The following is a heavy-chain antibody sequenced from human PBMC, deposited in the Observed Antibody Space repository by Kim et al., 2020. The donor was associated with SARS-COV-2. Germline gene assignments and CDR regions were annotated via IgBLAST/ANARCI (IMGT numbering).Heavy chain of an antibody. J-gene: IGHJ6*02. V-gene: IGHV4-39*07. CDR3: AREGYYYDSSGYYGAYYYYYGMDV. D-gene: IGHD3-22*01. Sequence: SETLSLTCTVSGGSISSSSYYWGWIRQPPGKGLEWIGSIYYSGSTYYNPSLKSRVTISVDTSKNQFSLKLSSVTAADTAVYYCAREGYYYDSSGYYGAYYYYYGMDVRGQGTTVTVSS. CDR1: GGSISSSSYY. CDR2: IYYSGST.